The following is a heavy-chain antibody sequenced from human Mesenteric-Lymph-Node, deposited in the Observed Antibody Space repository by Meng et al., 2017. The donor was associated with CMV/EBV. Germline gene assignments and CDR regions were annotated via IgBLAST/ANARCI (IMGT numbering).Heavy chain of an antibody. CDR1: GFTFSSYS. CDR3: ARVGDYYGMDV. J-gene: IGHJ6*01. CDR2: ISSSSSTI. D-gene: IGHD3-10*01. V-gene: IGHV3-48*04. Sequence: GESLKISCAASGFTFSSYSMNWVRQAPGKGLEWVSYISSSSSTIYYADSVKGRFTISRDNAKHSLYLQMNSLRAEDTAVYYCARVGDYYGMDVWGQGTTVTVSS.